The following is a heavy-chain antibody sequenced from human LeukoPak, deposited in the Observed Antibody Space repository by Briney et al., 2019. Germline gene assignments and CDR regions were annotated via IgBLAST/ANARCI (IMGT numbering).Heavy chain of an antibody. CDR1: GYSFTNYW. J-gene: IGHJ4*02. D-gene: IGHD6-13*01. CDR3: ARLNAAAGIEEHMDY. CDR2: IYPGDSDT. Sequence: GESLKISCKGSGYSFTNYWIGWVRQMPGKGLEWMGIIYPGDSDTRYSPSFQGQVTISADKSISTAYLQWSSLKASDTAMYYCARLNAAAGIEEHMDYWGQGTLVTVSS. V-gene: IGHV5-51*01.